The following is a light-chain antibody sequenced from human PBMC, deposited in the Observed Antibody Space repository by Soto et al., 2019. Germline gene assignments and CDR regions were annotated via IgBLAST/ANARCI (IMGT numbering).Light chain of an antibody. V-gene: IGKV1-5*01. Sequence: DIQMTQSPSTLSASVGDRVTITCRASQSISSWLAWYQQKPGKAAKLLIYDASSLESGVPSRFSGSGSGTEFTLLISSLQPDDFAAYYCQQYNSYSRTFGQGTKVDIK. CDR1: QSISSW. CDR3: QQYNSYSRT. CDR2: DAS. J-gene: IGKJ1*01.